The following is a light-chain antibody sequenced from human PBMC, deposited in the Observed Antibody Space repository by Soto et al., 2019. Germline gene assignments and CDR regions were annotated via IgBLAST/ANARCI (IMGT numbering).Light chain of an antibody. CDR1: QNLLHSSGNYF. J-gene: IGKJ2*01. V-gene: IGKV2-28*01. CDR2: LAS. CDR3: MQALTTPYT. Sequence: DIVMTQSPLSLAVTPGEPASISCRSSQNLLHSSGNYFLDWYVQKPGQSPQLLIYLASSRASGVPDRFSGSGSGTDFILRINRVESEDVGVYYCMQALTTPYTFGQGTKLEIK.